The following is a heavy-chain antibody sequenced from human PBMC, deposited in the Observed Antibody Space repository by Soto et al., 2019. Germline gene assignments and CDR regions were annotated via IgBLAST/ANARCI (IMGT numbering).Heavy chain of an antibody. CDR3: AKNETTRPWFDT. V-gene: IGHV4-28*01. CDR1: GASISSSNW. J-gene: IGHJ5*02. Sequence: SETLSLTCAVSGASISSSNWWSWVRQTPGKGLEWIGNIYYIGTTSYNPSLKSRATISIDTSKNQFSLKLRSVVAADTAMYYCAKNETTRPWFDTWGQGTQVTVSS. CDR2: IYYIGTT. D-gene: IGHD1-1*01.